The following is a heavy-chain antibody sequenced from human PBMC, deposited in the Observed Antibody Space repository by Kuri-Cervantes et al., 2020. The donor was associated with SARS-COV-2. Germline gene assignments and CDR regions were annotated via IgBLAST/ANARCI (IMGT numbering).Heavy chain of an antibody. CDR1: GFTVSTYT. J-gene: IGHJ4*02. V-gene: IGHV3-21*01. CDR2: ISSSSSYI. CDR3: ARDFSSSGGFDY. D-gene: IGHD6-6*01. Sequence: GGSLRLSCAASGFTVSTYTMNWVRQAPGKGLEWVSSISSSSSYIYYADSVKGRFTISRDNAKNSLYLQMNSLRAEDTAVYYCARDFSSSGGFDYWGQGALVTVSS.